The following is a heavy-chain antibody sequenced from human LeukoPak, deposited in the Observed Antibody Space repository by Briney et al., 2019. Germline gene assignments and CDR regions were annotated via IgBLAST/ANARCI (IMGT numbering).Heavy chain of an antibody. CDR2: IYYSGST. CDR3: ARGYYDKSDAFDI. D-gene: IGHD3-22*01. CDR1: GGSISSSSYY. Sequence: PSETLSLTCTVSGGSISSSSYYWGWIRQPPGTGLEWIGSIYYSGSTYYNPSLKSRVTISVDTSKNQFSLKLSSVTAADTAVYYCARGYYDKSDAFDIWGQGTMVTVSS. J-gene: IGHJ3*02. V-gene: IGHV4-39*07.